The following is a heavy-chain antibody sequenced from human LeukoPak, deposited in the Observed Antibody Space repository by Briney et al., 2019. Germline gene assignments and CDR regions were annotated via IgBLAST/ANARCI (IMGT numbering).Heavy chain of an antibody. CDR3: AKSIGSSGLGNYFDY. CDR1: GFTFDDYA. Sequence: GGSLRLSCAASGFTFDDYAMHWVRQAPGKVLEWFSGISWNSGSIGYADSVKGRFTISRDNAKNSLYLQMNSLRAEDMALYYCAKSIGSSGLGNYFDYWGQGTLVTVSS. CDR2: ISWNSGSI. D-gene: IGHD6-6*01. V-gene: IGHV3-9*03. J-gene: IGHJ4*02.